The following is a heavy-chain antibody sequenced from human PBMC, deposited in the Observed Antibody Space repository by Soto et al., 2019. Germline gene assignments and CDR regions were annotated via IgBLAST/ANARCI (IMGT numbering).Heavy chain of an antibody. D-gene: IGHD6-13*01. CDR3: AKDPGYSSSWSPGDNWFDP. V-gene: IGHV3-23*01. J-gene: IGHJ5*02. Sequence: GGSLRLSCAASGFSFSDYAMTWVRQAPGKGLEWVSVISESGGTTHYAESVRGRFTISRDNSENTLYLRMNSLRDDDTAVYFCAKDPGYSSSWSPGDNWFDPWGQGTLVTVSS. CDR2: ISESGGTT. CDR1: GFSFSDYA.